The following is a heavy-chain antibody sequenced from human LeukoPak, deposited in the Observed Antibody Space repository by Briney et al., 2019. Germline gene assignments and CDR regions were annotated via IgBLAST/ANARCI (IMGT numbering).Heavy chain of an antibody. Sequence: GGSLRLSCAASGFTFSSYAMYWVRQAPGKGLEWVSVISISSDSIYYADAVKGRFTISRDNSKNTVYLQMNSLRAEDTAVYFCAKAAYFYGSGSYYNDYWGQGTLVTVSS. J-gene: IGHJ4*02. V-gene: IGHV3-23*01. CDR2: ISISSDSI. CDR1: GFTFSSYA. CDR3: AKAAYFYGSGSYYNDY. D-gene: IGHD3-10*01.